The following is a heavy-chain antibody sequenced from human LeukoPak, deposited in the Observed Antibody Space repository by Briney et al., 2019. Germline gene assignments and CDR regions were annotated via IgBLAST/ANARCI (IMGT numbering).Heavy chain of an antibody. V-gene: IGHV3-48*03. CDR3: ARARSSYGYGDAFDI. CDR1: GFIFSSSE. Sequence: GGSLRLSCAASGFIFSSSEMNWVRQAPGKGLEWVSYITSSGNNIYYADSVKGRFTISRDNAKNSLYLQMNSLRAEDTAVYYCARARSSYGYGDAFDIWGQGTMVTVSS. CDR2: ITSSGNNI. D-gene: IGHD5-18*01. J-gene: IGHJ3*02.